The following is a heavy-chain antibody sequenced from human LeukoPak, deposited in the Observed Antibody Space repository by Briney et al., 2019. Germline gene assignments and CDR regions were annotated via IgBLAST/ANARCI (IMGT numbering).Heavy chain of an antibody. CDR3: ARVGGYYYEDWFDP. CDR2: INPNSGGT. Sequence: ASVKVSCKASGYTFTGYYMHWVRQAPGQGLEWMGWINPNSGGTNYAQKFQGRVTMTRDTSISTAYMELSRLRSDDTAVYYCARVGGYYYEDWFDPWGQGTLVTVSS. V-gene: IGHV1-2*02. CDR1: GYTFTGYY. D-gene: IGHD3-22*01. J-gene: IGHJ5*02.